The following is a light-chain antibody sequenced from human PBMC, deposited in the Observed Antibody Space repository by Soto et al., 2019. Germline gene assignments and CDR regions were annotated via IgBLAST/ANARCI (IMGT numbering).Light chain of an antibody. J-gene: IGKJ3*01. CDR3: QKHDGVPL. CDR1: QDIRSA. Sequence: IQLTQSPSSLSASVGDRVTITCRASQDIRSALGWYQQKPGKVPKLLIYAASTLQSGVPSRFSGSRSGTDFTLTISSLQPEDIATYYCQKHDGVPLFGPGTKVDIK. CDR2: AAS. V-gene: IGKV1-6*01.